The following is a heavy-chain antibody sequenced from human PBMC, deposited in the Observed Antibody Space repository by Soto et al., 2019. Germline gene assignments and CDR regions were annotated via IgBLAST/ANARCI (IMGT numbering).Heavy chain of an antibody. CDR2: IWHDGSNK. V-gene: IGHV3-33*01. CDR1: GSTVSSKG. J-gene: IGHJ6*02. CDR3: ARATYYDILTGYYSGMDV. D-gene: IGHD3-9*01. Sequence: PGWCLELCCAASGSTVSSKGMHWVRQAPAKGLEWVAVIWHDGSNKYYADSVKGRFTISRDNSKNTLYLQMNSLRAEDTAVYYCARATYYDILTGYYSGMDVWGQGTTVTVSS.